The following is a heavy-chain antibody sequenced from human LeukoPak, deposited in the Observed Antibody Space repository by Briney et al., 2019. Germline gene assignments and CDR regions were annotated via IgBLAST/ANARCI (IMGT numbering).Heavy chain of an antibody. J-gene: IGHJ4*02. D-gene: IGHD1-14*01. CDR3: ATTYNNLQIFDS. CDR1: GGSFGPYY. CDR2: VNHSGSP. V-gene: IGHV4-34*01. Sequence: TSETLSLTCDVYGGSFGPYYWGWIRQPPGKGLEWIGEVNHSGSPNYNPSLKSRVTISVDTSKNQFSLRLNSVTAADTAFYFCATTYNNLQIFDSWGQGTLVTVSS.